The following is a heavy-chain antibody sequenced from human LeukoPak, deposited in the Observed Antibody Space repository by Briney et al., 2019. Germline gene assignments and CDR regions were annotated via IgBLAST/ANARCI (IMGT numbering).Heavy chain of an antibody. CDR2: IYSGGTT. CDR3: ARDDYGEPFDY. CDR1: GFTVSSNY. D-gene: IGHD4-17*01. V-gene: IGHV3-66*01. J-gene: IGHJ4*02. Sequence: PGGSLRLSCAAAGFTVSSNYMSWVRQAPGKGLEWVSVIYSGGTTYYADSVKGRFTISRDNPKNTLYLQMNSLRAEDTAVYYCARDDYGEPFDYWGREPWSPSPQ.